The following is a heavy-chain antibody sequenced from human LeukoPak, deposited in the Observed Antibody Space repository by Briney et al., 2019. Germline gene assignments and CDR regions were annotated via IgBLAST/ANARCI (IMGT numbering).Heavy chain of an antibody. Sequence: SXXVSCKASGYTFTSYYMHWVRQAPGQGLEWMGIINPSGGSKSYAQKFQGRVTMTRDTSTSTVYMELSSLRSEDTAVYYCARGAPLIDINYDSSGYSFDYWGQGTLVTVSS. D-gene: IGHD3-22*01. J-gene: IGHJ4*02. CDR2: INPSGGSK. CDR3: ARGAPLIDINYDSSGYSFDY. CDR1: GYTFTSYY. V-gene: IGHV1-46*01.